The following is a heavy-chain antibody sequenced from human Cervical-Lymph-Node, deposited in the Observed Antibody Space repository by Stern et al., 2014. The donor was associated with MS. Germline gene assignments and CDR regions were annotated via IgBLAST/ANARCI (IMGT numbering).Heavy chain of an antibody. CDR2: IYHGGRA. J-gene: IGHJ2*01. Sequence: QVQLQESGPRLVKPSETLALICDVSDDSITTYYWSWIRQPPGKGLEWIGHIYHGGRATYNPSLKGRVTGSVDPSRNHVSLSLTAVTAADTAIYYCARMGSAYHWYFDIWGRGALVTVSS. V-gene: IGHV4-59*12. D-gene: IGHD3-16*01. CDR1: DDSITTYY. CDR3: ARMGSAYHWYFDI.